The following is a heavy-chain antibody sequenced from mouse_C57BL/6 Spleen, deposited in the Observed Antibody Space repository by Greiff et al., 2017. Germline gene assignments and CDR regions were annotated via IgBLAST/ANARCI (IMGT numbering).Heavy chain of an antibody. V-gene: IGHV1-69*01. CDR2: IDPSDSYT. CDR1: GYTFTSYW. Sequence: QVQLKESGAELVMPGASVKLSCKASGYTFTSYWMHWVKQRPGQGLEWIGEIDPSDSYTNYNQKFKGKSTLTVDKSSSTAYMQLSSLTSEDSAVXYCARGYYGDYFDYWGQGTTLTVSS. J-gene: IGHJ2*01. D-gene: IGHD1-1*01. CDR3: ARGYYGDYFDY.